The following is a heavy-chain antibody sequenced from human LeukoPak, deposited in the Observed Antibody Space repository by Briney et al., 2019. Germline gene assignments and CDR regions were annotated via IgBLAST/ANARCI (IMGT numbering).Heavy chain of an antibody. V-gene: IGHV3-30-3*01. CDR3: ARELVDGTVTEYYYYYGMDV. Sequence: PGGSLRLSCAASGFTFNTYAMHWVRQAPGKGLEWVAVISYDGGNKYYTDSVKGRFTVSRDNSKNTLYLQMNSLRAEDTAVYYCARELVDGTVTEYYYYYGMDVWGQGTTVTVSS. CDR2: ISYDGGNK. J-gene: IGHJ6*02. D-gene: IGHD4-17*01. CDR1: GFTFNTYA.